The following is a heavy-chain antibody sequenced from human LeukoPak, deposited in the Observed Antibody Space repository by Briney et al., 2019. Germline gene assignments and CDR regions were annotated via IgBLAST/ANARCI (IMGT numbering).Heavy chain of an antibody. CDR1: GGSISSGLYS. J-gene: IGHJ5*02. D-gene: IGHD2-2*01. V-gene: IGHV4-30-2*01. CDR2: IYHTGST. Sequence: SETLSLTCDVSGGSISSGLYSWSWIRQPLGKGLEWIGYIYHTGSTYYNPSLKSRVTISVDTSKNQFSLRLSSVTAADTAVYYCARLQYCSGTSCYWFDPWGQGTLATVSS. CDR3: ARLQYCSGTSCYWFDP.